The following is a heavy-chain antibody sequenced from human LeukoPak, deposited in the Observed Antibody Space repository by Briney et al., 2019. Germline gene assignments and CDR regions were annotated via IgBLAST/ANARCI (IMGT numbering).Heavy chain of an antibody. Sequence: SETLSLTCTVSGGSISSGSYYWSWIRQPAGKGLEWIGRIYTSGSTNYNPSLKSRVTTSVDTSKNQFSLKLSSVTAADTAVYYCARGSTVTTFDAFDIWGQGTMVTVSS. V-gene: IGHV4-61*02. CDR3: ARGSTVTTFDAFDI. D-gene: IGHD4-17*01. CDR2: IYTSGST. CDR1: GGSISSGSYY. J-gene: IGHJ3*02.